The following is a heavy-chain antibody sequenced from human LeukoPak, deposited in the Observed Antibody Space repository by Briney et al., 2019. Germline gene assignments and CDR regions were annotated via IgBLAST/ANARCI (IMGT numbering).Heavy chain of an antibody. CDR3: ARAGLHFDY. CDR2: IYHSGST. V-gene: IGHV4-30-2*01. J-gene: IGHJ4*02. Sequence: SETLSLTCAASGGSISSGGYSWSWIRQPPGKGLEWIGYIYHSGSTYYNPSLRSRVTISVDRSKNQFSLKLSSVSAADTAVYYCARAGLHFDYWGQGTLVTVSS. D-gene: IGHD7-27*01. CDR1: GGSISSGGYS.